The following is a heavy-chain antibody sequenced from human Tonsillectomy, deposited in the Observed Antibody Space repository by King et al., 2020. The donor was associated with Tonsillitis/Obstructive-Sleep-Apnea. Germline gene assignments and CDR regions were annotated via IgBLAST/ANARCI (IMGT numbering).Heavy chain of an antibody. CDR2: IYYSGST. V-gene: IGHV4-59*01. CDR3: ARGSDVGDGYDVFDY. CDR1: GGSISSYY. J-gene: IGHJ4*02. Sequence: QLQESGPGLVKPSETLSLTCTVSGGSISSYYWSWIRQPPGKGLEWIGYIYYSGSTNYNPSLKSRVTISVDTSKNQFSLKLSPVTAADTAVYYCARGSDVGDGYDVFDYWGQGTLVTVSS. D-gene: IGHD5-12*01.